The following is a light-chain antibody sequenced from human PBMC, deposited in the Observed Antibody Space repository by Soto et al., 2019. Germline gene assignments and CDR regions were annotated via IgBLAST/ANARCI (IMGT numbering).Light chain of an antibody. J-gene: IGKJ1*01. CDR2: KAS. Sequence: DIQMTQSPSTLSGSVGDRVTLTCRASQTISSWLAWYQQKPGKAPKLLIYKASTLKSGVPSRFSGSGSGTEFTLTISSLQPDDFATYYCQQYNSYSRTVGQGTKVDIK. CDR1: QTISSW. CDR3: QQYNSYSRT. V-gene: IGKV1-5*03.